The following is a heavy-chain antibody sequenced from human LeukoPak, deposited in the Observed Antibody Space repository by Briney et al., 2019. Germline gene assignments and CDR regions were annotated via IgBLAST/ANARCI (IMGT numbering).Heavy chain of an antibody. J-gene: IGHJ5*02. CDR3: VREGLYCSGGSCYFP. Sequence: GASVKVSCKASGYTFVSYDINWVRQATGQGLEWMGWMNPNSAYTGYAQKFQDRVTMTRDIATSTAYMELSSLKSEDTAVYYCVREGLYCSGGSCYFPWGQGTLVTVSP. V-gene: IGHV1-8*01. CDR2: MNPNSAYT. CDR1: GYTFVSYD. D-gene: IGHD2-15*01.